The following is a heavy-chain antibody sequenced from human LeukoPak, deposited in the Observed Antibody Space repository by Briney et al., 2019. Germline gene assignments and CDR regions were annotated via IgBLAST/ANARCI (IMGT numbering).Heavy chain of an antibody. D-gene: IGHD3-10*01. CDR3: ARDRGSGLDY. V-gene: IGHV3-21*01. J-gene: IGHJ4*02. Sequence: PGGSLRLSCAASAFTFSSYSMNWVRQAPGKGLEWVSSISSSSSYIYYADSVKGRFTISRDNAENSLYLQMNSLRAEDTAVYYCARDRGSGLDYRGQGTLVTVSS. CDR1: AFTFSSYS. CDR2: ISSSSSYI.